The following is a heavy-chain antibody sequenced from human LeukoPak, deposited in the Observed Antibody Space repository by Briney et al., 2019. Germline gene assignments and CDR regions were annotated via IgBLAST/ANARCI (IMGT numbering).Heavy chain of an antibody. CDR2: IYYSGST. V-gene: IGHV4-31*03. D-gene: IGHD3-16*01. J-gene: IGHJ4*02. CDR3: AREADDSRYAVDY. Sequence: SQTLSLTCTVSGGSISSGGYYWSWIRQHPGKGLEWIGYIYYSGSTYYNPSLKSRVTISVDTSKNQFSLKLSSVTAADTAVYYCAREADDSRYAVDYWGQGTLVTVSS. CDR1: GGSISSGGYY.